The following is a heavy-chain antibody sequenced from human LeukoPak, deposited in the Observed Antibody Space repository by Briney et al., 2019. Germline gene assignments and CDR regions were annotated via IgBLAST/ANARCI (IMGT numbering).Heavy chain of an antibody. J-gene: IGHJ6*04. CDR3: ARERRYCSSTSCYGTYYYYYGMDA. V-gene: IGHV1-69*06. CDR2: IIPIFGTA. CDR1: GGTFSSYA. D-gene: IGHD2-2*01. Sequence: SVKVSCKASGGTFSSYAISWVRQAPGQGLEWMGGIIPIFGTANYAQKFQGRVTITADKSTSTAYMELSSLRSEDTAVYYCARERRYCSSTSCYGTYYYYYGMDAWGKGTTVTVSS.